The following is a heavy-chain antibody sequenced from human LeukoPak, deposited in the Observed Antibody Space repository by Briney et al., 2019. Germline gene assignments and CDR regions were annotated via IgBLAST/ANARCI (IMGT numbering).Heavy chain of an antibody. CDR1: GGSISSGGYS. J-gene: IGHJ4*02. D-gene: IGHD4-17*01. V-gene: IGHV4-30-2*01. CDR2: IYQSGST. Sequence: PSETLSLTCAVSGGSISSGGYSWSWIRQPPGKGLEWIGYIYQSGSTYYNPSLKSRVTISVDRSKNQFSLKLTSVTAADTAVYYCAVGDYLLIYRGQGTLVTVSS. CDR3: AVGDYLLIY.